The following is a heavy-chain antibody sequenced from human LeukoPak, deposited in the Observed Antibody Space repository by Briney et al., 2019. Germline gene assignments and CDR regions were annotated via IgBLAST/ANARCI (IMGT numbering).Heavy chain of an antibody. CDR2: FSGSGVST. CDR3: ARDSQRWFSGSYFRLFDY. D-gene: IGHD1-26*01. CDR1: GFTLRNYA. V-gene: IGHV3-23*01. J-gene: IGHJ4*02. Sequence: PGGSLRLSCAASGFTLRNYAMSWVRQAPGKGLEWVSAFSGSGVSTHYADSVKGRFTISRDNSKNTLYLQMNSLRAEDTAVYYCARDSQRWFSGSYFRLFDYWGQGTLVTVSS.